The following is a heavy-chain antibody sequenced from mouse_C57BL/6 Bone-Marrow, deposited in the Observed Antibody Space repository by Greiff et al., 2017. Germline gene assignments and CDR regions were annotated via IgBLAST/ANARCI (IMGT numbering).Heavy chain of an antibody. J-gene: IGHJ2*01. Sequence: EVQRVESGGGLVKPGGSLKLSCAASGFTFSSYTMSWVRQTPGKGLEWVATISGGGGNTYYPDSVKGRFTISRDNAKNTLYLQMSSRRSEDTAVYYCARHGYYGYLPDYWGQGTTLTVSS. CDR2: ISGGGGNT. D-gene: IGHD1-2*01. CDR3: ARHGYYGYLPDY. V-gene: IGHV5-9*04. CDR1: GFTFSSYT.